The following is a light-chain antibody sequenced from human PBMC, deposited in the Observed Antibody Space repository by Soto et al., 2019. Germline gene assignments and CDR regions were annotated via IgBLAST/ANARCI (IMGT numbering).Light chain of an antibody. CDR3: CSYAGGYAYV. V-gene: IGLV2-11*01. CDR1: SSDVGGYTY. CDR2: DVT. Sequence: QAVVTQPRSVSGSPGQSVTISCTGASSDVGGYTYVSWYQQHPGKAPKLMISDVTKRPSGVPDRFSGSKSGNTASLTISGLQAEDEADYYCCSYAGGYAYVFGTGTKLTVL. J-gene: IGLJ1*01.